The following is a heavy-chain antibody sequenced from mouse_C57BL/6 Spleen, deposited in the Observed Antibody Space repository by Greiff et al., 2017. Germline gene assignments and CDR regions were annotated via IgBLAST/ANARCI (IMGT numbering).Heavy chain of an antibody. CDR2: IDPSESYT. V-gene: IGHV1-69*01. CDR1: GYTFTSYW. D-gene: IGHD2-4*01. Sequence: QVQLQQPGAELVMPGASVKLSCKASGYTFTSYWMHWVKQRPGQGLEWIGEIDPSESYTNYNQKFKGKSTLTVDKSSSTAYMQLSSLASEDSAVYYCARRGNDYDVDYAMDYWGQGTSVTVSS. CDR3: ARRGNDYDVDYAMDY. J-gene: IGHJ4*01.